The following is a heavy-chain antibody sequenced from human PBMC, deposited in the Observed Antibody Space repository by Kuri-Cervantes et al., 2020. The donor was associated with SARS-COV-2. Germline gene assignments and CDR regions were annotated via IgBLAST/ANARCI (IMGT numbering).Heavy chain of an antibody. CDR2: IYYSGGN. Sequence: SETLSLTCAVYGGSFSGYYWSWIRQPPGKGLEWIGYIYYSGGNNYNPSLKSRVTISVDTSKNQSSLKLSSVTAADTAVYYCATAEDKERPCYFDLWGRGTLVTVSS. J-gene: IGHJ2*01. V-gene: IGHV4-59*01. D-gene: IGHD2-15*01. CDR1: GGSFSGYY. CDR3: ATAEDKERPCYFDL.